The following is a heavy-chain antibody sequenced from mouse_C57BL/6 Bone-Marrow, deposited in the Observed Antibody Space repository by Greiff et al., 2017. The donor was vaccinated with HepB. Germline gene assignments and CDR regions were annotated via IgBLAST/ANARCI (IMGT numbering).Heavy chain of an antibody. Sequence: QVQLQQPGAELVMPGASVKLSCKASGYTFTSYWMHWVKQRPGQGLEWIGEIDPSESYTNYNQKFKGKSTLTVEKASSTAFMQLSSLTSEDSAVYYCARGGRSSFAYWGQGTLVTVSA. V-gene: IGHV1-69*01. CDR2: IDPSESYT. J-gene: IGHJ3*01. CDR1: GYTFTSYW. CDR3: ARGGRSSFAY.